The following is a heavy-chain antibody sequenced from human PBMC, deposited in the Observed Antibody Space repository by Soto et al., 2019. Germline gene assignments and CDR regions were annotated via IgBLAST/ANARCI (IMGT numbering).Heavy chain of an antibody. Sequence: SVKVSCKASGGTFSSYAISWVRQAPGQGLEWMGGIIPIFGTANYAQKFQGRVTITADESTSTAYMELSSLRSEDTAVYYCARDCGGDCLNHVADAFDIWGQGTMVTVSS. CDR1: GGTFSSYA. D-gene: IGHD2-21*02. V-gene: IGHV1-69*13. CDR2: IIPIFGTA. CDR3: ARDCGGDCLNHVADAFDI. J-gene: IGHJ3*02.